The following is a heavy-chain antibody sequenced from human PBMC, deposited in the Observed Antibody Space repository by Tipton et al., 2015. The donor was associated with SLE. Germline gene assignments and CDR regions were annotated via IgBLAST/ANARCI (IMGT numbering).Heavy chain of an antibody. J-gene: IGHJ6*03. CDR1: GGSFSGYH. CDR3: ARTSYFDYYMDV. Sequence: GLVKPSETLSLTCAGNGGSFSGYHWTWIRQISGKGLEWIGEIHHTGSTNYNPSLESRVTISADTSKSQFSLTLSSVTAADTGVYYCARTSYFDYYMDVWGKGTTVTVSS. CDR2: IHHTGST. V-gene: IGHV4-34*01.